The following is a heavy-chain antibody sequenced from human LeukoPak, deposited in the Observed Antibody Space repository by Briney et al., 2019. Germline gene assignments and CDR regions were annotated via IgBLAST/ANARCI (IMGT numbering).Heavy chain of an antibody. CDR1: GGTFSSYA. CDR2: ISAYNGNT. J-gene: IGHJ6*02. Sequence: GASVKVSCKASGGTFSSYAISWVRQAPGQGLEWMGWISAYNGNTNYAQKLQGRVTMTTDTSTSTAYMELRSLRSDDTAVYYCAREEWGVVRSDVWGQGTTVTVSS. CDR3: AREEWGVVRSDV. D-gene: IGHD3-10*01. V-gene: IGHV1-18*01.